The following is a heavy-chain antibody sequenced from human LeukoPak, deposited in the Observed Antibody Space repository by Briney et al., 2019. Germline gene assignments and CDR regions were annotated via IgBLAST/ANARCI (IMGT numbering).Heavy chain of an antibody. D-gene: IGHD2/OR15-2a*01. V-gene: IGHV3-21*01. Sequence: PGGSLRLSCAASGFTFSSYSMNWVRQAPGKGLEWVSSISSSSSYIYYADSVKGRFTISRDNAKNSLYLQMNNLRGEDTAVYYCATYLRSGPIDSWGQGTLVTVSS. CDR1: GFTFSSYS. CDR2: ISSSSSYI. CDR3: ATYLRSGPIDS. J-gene: IGHJ4*02.